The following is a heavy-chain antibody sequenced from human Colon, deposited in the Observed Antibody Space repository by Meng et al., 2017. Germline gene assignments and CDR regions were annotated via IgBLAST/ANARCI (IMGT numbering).Heavy chain of an antibody. CDR1: GGSFSGYS. CDR3: ARSVRLGVAGKSGAY. D-gene: IGHD6-19*01. Sequence: QVQRTQWGAGMLKPSETLSLTCAVYGGSFSGYSWSWIRQPPGKGLEWIGEINHTGNTSYNPSLKSRLTISVDTSKNQFSLNLSSVTAADTALYYCARSVRLGVAGKSGAYWGQGTLVTVSS. J-gene: IGHJ4*02. V-gene: IGHV4-34*01. CDR2: INHTGNT.